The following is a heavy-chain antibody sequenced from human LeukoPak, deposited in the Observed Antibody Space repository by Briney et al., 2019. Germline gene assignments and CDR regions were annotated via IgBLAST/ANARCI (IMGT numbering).Heavy chain of an antibody. CDR1: GFTFSSYG. CDR3: AKDLEPQLVGAADY. CDR2: IRYDGSNK. J-gene: IGHJ4*02. Sequence: GGSLRLSCAASGFTFSSYGMHWVQAPGKGLEWVAFIRYDGSNKYYADSVKGRFTISRDNSKNTLYLQMNSLRAEDTAVYYCAKDLEPQLVGAADYWGQGTLVTVSS. V-gene: IGHV3-30*02. D-gene: IGHD1-26*01.